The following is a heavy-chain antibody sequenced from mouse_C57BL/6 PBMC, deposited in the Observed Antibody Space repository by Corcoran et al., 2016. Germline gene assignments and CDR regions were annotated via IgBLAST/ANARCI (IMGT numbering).Heavy chain of an antibody. CDR2: INPSNGGT. Sequence: QVQLQQPGTELVKPGASVKLSYKASGYTFTSYWMHWVKQRPGQGLEWIGNINPSNGGTNYNEKFKSKATLTVDKSSSTAYMQLSSLTSEDSAVYYCARYPYYRTAMDYWGQGTSVTVSS. V-gene: IGHV1-53*01. D-gene: IGHD2-14*01. CDR1: GYTFTSYW. J-gene: IGHJ4*01. CDR3: ARYPYYRTAMDY.